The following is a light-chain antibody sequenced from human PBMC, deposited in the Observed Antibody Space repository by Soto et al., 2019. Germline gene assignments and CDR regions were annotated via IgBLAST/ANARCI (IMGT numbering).Light chain of an antibody. CDR2: SAS. CDR1: QDIRND. Sequence: DIQMTQSPSSLSASVGDRVTITCRASQDIRNDLGWYQQEPGKAPKRLIYSASTLERGVPPRFSGSGSGTEFTLTISSLQPEDFATYFCLQRHTRPYSFGQGTRLDFK. J-gene: IGKJ2*03. V-gene: IGKV1-17*01. CDR3: LQRHTRPYS.